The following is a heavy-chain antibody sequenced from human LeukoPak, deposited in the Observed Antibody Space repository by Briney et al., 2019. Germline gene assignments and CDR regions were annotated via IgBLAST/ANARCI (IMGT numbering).Heavy chain of an antibody. J-gene: IGHJ3*02. Sequence: GSLRLSCAASGFTFSSYAMSWIRQPPGKGLEWIGEINHSGSTNYNPSLKSRVTISVDTSKNQFSLKLSSVTAADTAVYYCARGRTILRAFDIWGQGTMVTVSS. CDR2: INHSGST. CDR1: GFTFSSYA. D-gene: IGHD3-9*01. V-gene: IGHV4-34*01. CDR3: ARGRTILRAFDI.